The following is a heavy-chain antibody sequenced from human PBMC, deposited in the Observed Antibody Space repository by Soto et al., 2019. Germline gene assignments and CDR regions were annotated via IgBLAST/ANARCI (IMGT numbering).Heavy chain of an antibody. J-gene: IGHJ5*02. V-gene: IGHV4-31*03. Sequence: SETLSLTCSVSGAALNSGNYYWSWIRQVPGKALEWIGHIYVTGAVDYNPSLRDRLTISQDTSERQFSLNLRLVTAADTAVYYCARLRIATNSCRWFGRWGQGTLVTLSS. D-gene: IGHD6-13*01. CDR2: IYVTGAV. CDR3: ARLRIATNSCRWFGR. CDR1: GAALNSGNYY.